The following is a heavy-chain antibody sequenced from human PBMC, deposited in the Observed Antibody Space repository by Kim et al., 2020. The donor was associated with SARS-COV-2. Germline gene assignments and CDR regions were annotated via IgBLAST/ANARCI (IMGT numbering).Heavy chain of an antibody. D-gene: IGHD3-16*01. CDR3: ARVGAAGYFEY. Sequence: GGSLRLSCAASGFTFSSYGMHWVRQAPGKGLQFVSAISTDGGSTYYANSVKGRFTVSRDNSKNTLYLQMGSLRAEDMAVYYCARVGAAGYFEYWGQGTLVTVSS. CDR2: ISTDGGST. CDR1: GFTFSSYG. V-gene: IGHV3-64*01. J-gene: IGHJ4*02.